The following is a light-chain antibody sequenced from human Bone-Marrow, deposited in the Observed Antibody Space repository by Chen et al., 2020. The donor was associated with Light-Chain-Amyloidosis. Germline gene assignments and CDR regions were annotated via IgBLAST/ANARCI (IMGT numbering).Light chain of an antibody. V-gene: IGLV2-14*03. CDR1: SSDVGGYNY. CDR3: ASYTSAATWV. Sequence: QSALTQPAPVSGSPGQSITFSCTGTSSDVGGYNYVSWYQQHPGKAPKLIIYDVSDRPSGVSDRFSGSKSGNTASLTISGLQAEDEADYYCASYTSAATWVFGGGTKLTVL. CDR2: DVS. J-gene: IGLJ3*02.